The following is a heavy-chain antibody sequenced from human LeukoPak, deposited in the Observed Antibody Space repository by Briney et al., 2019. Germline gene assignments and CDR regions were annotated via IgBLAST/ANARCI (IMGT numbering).Heavy chain of an antibody. CDR3: ARRKLGYYMVRGFDY. D-gene: IGHD3-10*01. Sequence: SETLSLTCAVYGGSFSGYYWSWIRQPPGKGLEWIGEINHSGSTNYNPSLKSRVTISVDTSKNQFSLKLSSVTAADTAVYYCARRKLGYYMVRGFDYWGQGTLVTVSS. J-gene: IGHJ4*02. CDR2: INHSGST. CDR1: GGSFSGYY. V-gene: IGHV4-34*01.